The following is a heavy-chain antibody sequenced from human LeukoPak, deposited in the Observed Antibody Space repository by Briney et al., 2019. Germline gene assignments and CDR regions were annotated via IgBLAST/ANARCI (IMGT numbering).Heavy chain of an antibody. CDR2: INPNSGGT. CDR1: GYTFTGYY. D-gene: IGHD1-26*01. CDR3: ARVGYSNSYDY. V-gene: IGHV1-2*02. Sequence: ASVKVSCKASGYTFTGYYMHWVRQAPGQGLEWMGWINPNSGGTNYAQKFQGRVTMTRDTSISTAYMDLSSLRSEDTAVYYCARVGYSNSYDYWGQGTQVTVSS. J-gene: IGHJ4*02.